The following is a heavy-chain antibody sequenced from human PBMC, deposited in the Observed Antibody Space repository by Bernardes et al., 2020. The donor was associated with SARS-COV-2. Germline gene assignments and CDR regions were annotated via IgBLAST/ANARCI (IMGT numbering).Heavy chain of an antibody. J-gene: IGHJ4*02. CDR1: GFTFSSYA. V-gene: IGHV3-23*01. CDR3: AKLIVVVPAADY. D-gene: IGHD2-2*01. CDR2: ISGSGGST. Sequence: GSLRLSCAASGFTFSSYAMSWVRQAPGKGLEWVSAISGSGGSTYYADSVKGRFTISRDNSKNTLYLQMNSLRAEDTAVYYCAKLIVVVPAADYWGQGTLVTVSS.